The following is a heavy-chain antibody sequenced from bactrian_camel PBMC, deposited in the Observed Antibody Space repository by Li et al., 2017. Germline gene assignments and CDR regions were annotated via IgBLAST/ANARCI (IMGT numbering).Heavy chain of an antibody. D-gene: IGHD1*01. Sequence: HVQLVESGGGLVQPGGSLRLSCAASGFTFSTYYMSWVRQAPGKGLEWVSSIYTGGGSTYYADSVKGRFTISKDNAKNTLYLQMNSLKPEDTAVYYCVRDYDGPARSYGMDYWGEGTQVTVS. CDR2: IYTGGGST. CDR1: GFTFSTYY. J-gene: IGHJ7*01. V-gene: IGHV3-2*01.